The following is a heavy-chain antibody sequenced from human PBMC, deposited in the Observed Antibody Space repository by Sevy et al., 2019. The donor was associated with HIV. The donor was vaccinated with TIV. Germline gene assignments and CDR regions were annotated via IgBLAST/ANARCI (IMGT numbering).Heavy chain of an antibody. CDR3: ATYSDYIVVNS. V-gene: IGHV3-7*01. CDR1: GFTFSRYW. J-gene: IGHJ5*02. Sequence: GGSLRLSCAASGFTFSRYWMSWVRQAPGKGLEWVANIKQDGSEKYYVDSVKGRFTISRDNAKNSLYLQMNSLRAEDTAVYYCATYSDYIVVNSWGQGNLVTVSS. D-gene: IGHD4-17*01. CDR2: IKQDGSEK.